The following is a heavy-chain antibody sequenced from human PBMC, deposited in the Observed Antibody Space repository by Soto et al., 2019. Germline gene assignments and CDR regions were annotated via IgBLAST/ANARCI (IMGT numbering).Heavy chain of an antibody. CDR3: ASRPTYSISWTQFDY. J-gene: IGHJ4*02. Sequence: PGGSLRLSCAASGFTFTNYAMSWVRQAPGKGLEWVSAISGSGGSTYYADSVKGRFTISRDNSKNTLYLQMNSLRAEDTAVYYCASRPTYSISWTQFDYWGQGALVTVSS. V-gene: IGHV3-23*01. CDR1: GFTFTNYA. CDR2: ISGSGGST. D-gene: IGHD6-13*01.